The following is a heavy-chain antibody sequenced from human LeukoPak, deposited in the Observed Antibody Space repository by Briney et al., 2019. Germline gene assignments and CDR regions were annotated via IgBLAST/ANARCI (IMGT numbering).Heavy chain of an antibody. V-gene: IGHV1-69*13. Sequence: SVKVSCKASGGTFSSYAISWVRQAPGQGLEWMGGIIPIFGTANYAQKFQGRVTITADESTSTAYMELSSLRSEDTAVYYCARMPATTGTKRGFDPWGQGTLVTVSS. CDR1: GGTFSSYA. J-gene: IGHJ5*02. CDR3: ARMPATTGTKRGFDP. CDR2: IIPIFGTA. D-gene: IGHD1-1*01.